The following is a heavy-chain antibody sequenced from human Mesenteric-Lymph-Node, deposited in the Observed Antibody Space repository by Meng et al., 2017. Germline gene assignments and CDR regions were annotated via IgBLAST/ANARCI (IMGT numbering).Heavy chain of an antibody. D-gene: IGHD2-21*01. Sequence: GESLKISCAASGFTFSSYWMHWVRQAPGKGLVWVSRINSDGSSTSYADSVKGRFTISRDNAKNTLYLQMNSLRAEDTAVYYCASRIWDGGAYYFGYWGQGTLVTVSS. CDR1: GFTFSSYW. CDR2: INSDGSST. V-gene: IGHV3-74*01. J-gene: IGHJ4*02. CDR3: ASRIWDGGAYYFGY.